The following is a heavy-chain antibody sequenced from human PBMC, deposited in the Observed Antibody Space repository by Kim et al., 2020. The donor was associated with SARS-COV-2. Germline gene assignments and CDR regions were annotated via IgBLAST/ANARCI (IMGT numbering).Heavy chain of an antibody. D-gene: IGHD6-19*01. CDR3: ARDLEHSSGWGASFDY. CDR2: ISSSSSYI. CDR1: GFTFSSYS. Sequence: GGSLRLSCAASGFTFSSYSMNWVRQAPGKGLEWISSISSSSSYIYYADSVKGRFTISRDNAKNSLYLQMNSLRAEDTAVYYCARDLEHSSGWGASFDYWGQGTLVTVSS. J-gene: IGHJ4*02. V-gene: IGHV3-21*04.